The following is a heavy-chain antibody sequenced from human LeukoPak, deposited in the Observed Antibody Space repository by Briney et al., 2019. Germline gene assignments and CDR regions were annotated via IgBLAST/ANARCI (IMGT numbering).Heavy chain of an antibody. D-gene: IGHD5-18*01. CDR1: GVTFSNYA. J-gene: IGHJ3*02. V-gene: IGHV3-23*01. CDR3: ATRGSVDTATYAFDI. Sequence: GGSLRLSCAASGVTFSNYAMSWVRQAPGKGLEWVSAISGSPTSTYYADSVKGRFTISRDNSKITLYLQMNSLRAEDTAVYYCATRGSVDTATYAFDIWGQGTIVTVSS. CDR2: ISGSPTST.